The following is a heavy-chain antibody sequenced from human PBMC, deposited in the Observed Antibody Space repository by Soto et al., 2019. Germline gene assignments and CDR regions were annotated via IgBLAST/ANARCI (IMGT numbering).Heavy chain of an antibody. J-gene: IGHJ4*02. CDR3: AKRTGFEY. CDR2: ISSSSSTI. V-gene: IGHV3-48*01. D-gene: IGHD1-1*01. Sequence: EVQLVESGGGLVQPGGSLRLSCAASGFTFSSYSMNWVRQAPGKGLEWVSYISSSSSTIYYADSVKGRFTISRDNAKNSLYLQRIRLRGEDTAVYYCAKRTGFEYWGQGTLVTVSS. CDR1: GFTFSSYS.